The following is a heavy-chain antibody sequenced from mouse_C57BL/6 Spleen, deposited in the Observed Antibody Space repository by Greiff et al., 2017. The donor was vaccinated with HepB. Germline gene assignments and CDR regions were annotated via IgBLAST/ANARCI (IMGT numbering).Heavy chain of an antibody. CDR1: GYTFTSYW. CDR3: ARNWYYFDC. J-gene: IGHJ2*01. CDR2: IDPNRGGT. Sequence: VQLQQSGAELVKPGASVKLSCKASGYTFTSYWMHWVKQRPGRGLEGIGRIDPNRGGTKYNEKFKSKAKLTVDKHSSTAYMQLSSLTSEDSGVYYCARNWYYFDCWGEGTTLTVSS. V-gene: IGHV1-72*01. D-gene: IGHD4-1*01.